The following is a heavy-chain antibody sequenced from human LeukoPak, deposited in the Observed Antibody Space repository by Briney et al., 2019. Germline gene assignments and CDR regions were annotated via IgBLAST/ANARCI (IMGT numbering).Heavy chain of an antibody. D-gene: IGHD2-15*01. CDR1: GGSISGYY. V-gene: IGHV4-59*01. CDR3: ARAGPGYCSGSSCFDY. J-gene: IGHJ4*02. CDR2: TYYGGST. Sequence: SETLSLTCTVSGGSISGYYWSWIRQPQGKGLEWIGYTYYGGSTNYDPSLKSRVTISLDTSKNQFSLKLSSVTAADTAVYYCARAGPGYCSGSSCFDYWGQGTLVTVSS.